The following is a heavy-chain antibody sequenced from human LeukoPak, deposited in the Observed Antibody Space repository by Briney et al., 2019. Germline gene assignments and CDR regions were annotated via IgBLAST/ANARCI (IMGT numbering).Heavy chain of an antibody. J-gene: IGHJ6*02. CDR2: IYYSGST. V-gene: IGHV4-31*03. Sequence: KSSETLSLTCTVSGGSLSSGGYYWSWIRQHPGKGLEWIGYIYYSGSTYYDPSLKSRGTISVDTSKNQFSLKLSSVTAADTAVYYCARDLRLAYCGGDCYSNYYYYYGMDVWGQGTTVTVSS. D-gene: IGHD2-21*02. CDR3: ARDLRLAYCGGDCYSNYYYYYGMDV. CDR1: GGSLSSGGYY.